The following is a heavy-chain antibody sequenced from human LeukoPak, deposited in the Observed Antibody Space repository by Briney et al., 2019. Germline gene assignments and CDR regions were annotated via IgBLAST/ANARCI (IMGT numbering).Heavy chain of an antibody. J-gene: IGHJ3*02. CDR2: ISSNGGST. Sequence: GGSLRLSCATSGFTFSSYAMHWVRQAPGKGLEYVSAISSNGGSTYYANSVKGRFTISRDNSKNTLYLQMGSLRAEDMAVYYCAREKSGYGQDDAFDIWGQGTMVTVSS. CDR3: AREKSGYGQDDAFDI. V-gene: IGHV3-64*01. CDR1: GFTFSSYA. D-gene: IGHD5-12*01.